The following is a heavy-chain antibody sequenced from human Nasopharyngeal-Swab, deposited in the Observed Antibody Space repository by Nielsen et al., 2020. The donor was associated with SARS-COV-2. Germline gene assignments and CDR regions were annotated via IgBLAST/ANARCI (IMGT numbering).Heavy chain of an antibody. J-gene: IGHJ6*02. V-gene: IGHV3-15*01. CDR3: TTDLAYCGGDCYSPYYYGMDV. Sequence: VRQAPGKGLEWVGRIKSKTDGETTDYAAPVKGRFTISRDDSKNTLYLQMNSLKTEDTAVYYCTTDLAYCGGDCYSPYYYGMDVWGQGTTVTVSS. D-gene: IGHD2-21*02. CDR2: IKSKTDGETT.